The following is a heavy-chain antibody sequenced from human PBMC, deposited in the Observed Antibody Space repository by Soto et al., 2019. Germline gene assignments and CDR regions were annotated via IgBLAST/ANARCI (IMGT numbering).Heavy chain of an antibody. CDR1: CDAFTSYG. Sequence: ASVKVSCTASCDAFTSYGISWVRKAPGQGLEWMGWISAYNGNTNYAQKLQGRVTMTTDTSTSTAYMELRSLRSDDTAVYYCARDTSSGYYYHYWGQGTLVTVSS. CDR2: ISAYNGNT. D-gene: IGHD3-22*01. V-gene: IGHV1-18*01. J-gene: IGHJ4*02. CDR3: ARDTSSGYYYHY.